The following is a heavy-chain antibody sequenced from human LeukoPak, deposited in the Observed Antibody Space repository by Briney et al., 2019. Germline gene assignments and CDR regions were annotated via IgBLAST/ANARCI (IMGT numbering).Heavy chain of an antibody. CDR1: GFTFSSYG. Sequence: GGSLRLSCAASGFTFSSYGMHWVRQAPGKGLEGVAVISYDGSNKYYADSVKGRFTISRDNSKNTLYLQMNSLRAEDTAVYYCAKDFVGYYDILTGYYKDYYYYGMDVWGKGPRSPSPQ. CDR3: AKDFVGYYDILTGYYKDYYYYGMDV. CDR2: ISYDGSNK. V-gene: IGHV3-30*18. J-gene: IGHJ6*01. D-gene: IGHD3-9*01.